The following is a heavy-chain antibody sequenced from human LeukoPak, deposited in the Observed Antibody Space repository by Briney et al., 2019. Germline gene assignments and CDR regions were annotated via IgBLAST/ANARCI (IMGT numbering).Heavy chain of an antibody. J-gene: IGHJ4*02. CDR3: ARDGWATFDY. V-gene: IGHV3-21*01. Sequence: GGSLRPSCAASGFTFSSYTMNWVRQAPGKGLEWVSSISSSSTYIYYADSVRGRFTISRDNAKKSLFLQMNSLRAEDTTVYYCARDGWATFDYWGQGTLVTVSS. CDR2: ISSSSTYI. D-gene: IGHD5-12*01. CDR1: GFTFSSYT.